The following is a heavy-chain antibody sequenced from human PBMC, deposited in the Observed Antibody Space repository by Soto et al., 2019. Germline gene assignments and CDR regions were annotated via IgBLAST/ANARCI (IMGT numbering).Heavy chain of an antibody. CDR3: ASDPFYYASYY. CDR1: GFTFSDHY. CDR2: ISQTGSTI. Sequence: GGSLRLSCTTSGFTFSDHYMTWIRQAPGKGLEWVSYISQTGSTIYYADSVKGRFTASRDNAHNSLFLQMSNLRAEDTAVYYCASDPFYYASYYWGQGTLVTVSS. D-gene: IGHD3-10*01. V-gene: IGHV3-11*01. J-gene: IGHJ4*02.